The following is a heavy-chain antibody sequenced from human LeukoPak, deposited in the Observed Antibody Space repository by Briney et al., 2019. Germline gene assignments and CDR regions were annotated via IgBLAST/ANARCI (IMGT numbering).Heavy chain of an antibody. CDR1: GYSINSGYY. Sequence: SETLSLTCTVSGYSINSGYYWGWIRQPPGKGLEWIGSIYHSGSTYYNPSLKSRVTISVDTSKNQFSLKLSSVTAADTAVYYCARGNRIDYGDYSNWFDPWAREPWSPSPQ. CDR2: IYHSGST. D-gene: IGHD4-17*01. V-gene: IGHV4-38-2*02. CDR3: ARGNRIDYGDYSNWFDP. J-gene: IGHJ5*02.